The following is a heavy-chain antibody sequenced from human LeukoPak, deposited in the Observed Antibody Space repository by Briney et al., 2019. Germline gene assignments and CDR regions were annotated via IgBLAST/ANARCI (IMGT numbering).Heavy chain of an antibody. Sequence: GGSLRLSCAASAFTFSTYSMNWVRQAPGKGLEWVSVIFRSGSTYYADSVKGRFTISRDNSKNTVYLQRNSLRAEDTAVYYCAKDYFCTTGYLAYWGQGTLVTVSP. D-gene: IGHD3-16*01. CDR1: AFTFSTYS. J-gene: IGHJ4*02. CDR3: AKDYFCTTGYLAY. CDR2: IFRSGST. V-gene: IGHV3-66*01.